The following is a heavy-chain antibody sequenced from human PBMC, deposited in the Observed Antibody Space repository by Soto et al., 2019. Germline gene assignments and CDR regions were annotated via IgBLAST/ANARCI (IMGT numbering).Heavy chain of an antibody. J-gene: IGHJ4*02. CDR2: ISANNDHT. V-gene: IGHV1-18*01. CDR3: ARGPDLDY. CDR1: GYTLNTYG. Sequence: QVQLVQSGAEVKKPGASVKVSCKASGYTLNTYGITWVRQAPGQGLEWMGWISANNDHTNYPQKLQGRVTMTTDTSTSTAYMALRSLTSDDTAVDYGARGPDLDYWGQGTLVTVSS.